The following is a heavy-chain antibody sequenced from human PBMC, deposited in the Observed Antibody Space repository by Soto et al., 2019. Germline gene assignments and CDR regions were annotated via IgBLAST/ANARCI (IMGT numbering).Heavy chain of an antibody. Sequence: ASVKVSCKISGYTFNTYGINWVRQAPGQGLEWMGWINTDSGNPNYAQKFRGRVTLTRDTSTGTVYMEMRSLTSDDTAVYFCARKKCIGDCYYFDYWGQGTPVTVSS. J-gene: IGHJ4*02. V-gene: IGHV1-18*01. CDR1: GYTFNTYG. CDR3: ARKKCIGDCYYFDY. CDR2: INTDSGNP. D-gene: IGHD2-21*02.